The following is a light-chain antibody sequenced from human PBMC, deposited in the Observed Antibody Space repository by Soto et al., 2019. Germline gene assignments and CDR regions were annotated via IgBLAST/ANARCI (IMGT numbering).Light chain of an antibody. J-gene: IGKJ1*01. CDR2: GAS. Sequence: ENLLTQSPGTLSLSPGEGATLSCRASRGVSANYLAWYQQKPGQAPTLLIYGASNRATGIPDRFSGSGSGTDFTLTITRLEPEDFAMYYCQRYDSLRTFGQGTKVDIK. CDR3: QRYDSLRT. V-gene: IGKV3-20*01. CDR1: RGVSANY.